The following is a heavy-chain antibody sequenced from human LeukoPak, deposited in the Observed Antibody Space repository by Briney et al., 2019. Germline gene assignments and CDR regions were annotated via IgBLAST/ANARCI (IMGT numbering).Heavy chain of an antibody. Sequence: GRSLRLSCAASGFTFSSYGMHWVRQAPGKGLEWVAVIWYDGSNKYYADSVKGRFTISRDNSKNTLYLQMNSLRAEDTAVYYCARGTTTGTPFDYWGQGTLVTVSS. CDR1: GFTFSSYG. CDR2: IWYDGSNK. D-gene: IGHD1-1*01. J-gene: IGHJ4*02. CDR3: ARGTTTGTPFDY. V-gene: IGHV3-33*01.